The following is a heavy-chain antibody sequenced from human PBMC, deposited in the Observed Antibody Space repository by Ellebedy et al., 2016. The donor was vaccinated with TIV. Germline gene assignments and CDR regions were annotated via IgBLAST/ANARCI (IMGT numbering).Heavy chain of an antibody. CDR2: INHRGST. Sequence: SETLSLTCAVYGGSFSGYSWNWIRQPPGKGLEWIGEINHRGSTSYNPSLRSQVTISLDPSNHQFSLGLTSVTAADTAVYYCARGNYQDVDLDHWYLDLWGRGTLVTVSS. D-gene: IGHD4-11*01. J-gene: IGHJ2*01. CDR3: ARGNYQDVDLDHWYLDL. CDR1: GGSFSGYS. V-gene: IGHV4-34*01.